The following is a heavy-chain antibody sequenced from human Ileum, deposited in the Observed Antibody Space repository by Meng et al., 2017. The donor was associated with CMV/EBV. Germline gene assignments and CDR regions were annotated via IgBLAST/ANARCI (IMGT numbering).Heavy chain of an antibody. CDR2: IYSGGTT. D-gene: IGHD6-19*01. V-gene: IGHV3-53*01. J-gene: IGHJ3*02. CDR3: ERSSGWYAFDM. CDR1: GLTVSSNY. Sequence: GESLKISCAVSGLTVSSNYMSWVRQAPGKGLEWVSVIYSGGTTGYADSVRGRFTISRDKSKNMLYLQMNSLRVEDTAVYYCERSSGWYAFDMWGQGTTVTVSS.